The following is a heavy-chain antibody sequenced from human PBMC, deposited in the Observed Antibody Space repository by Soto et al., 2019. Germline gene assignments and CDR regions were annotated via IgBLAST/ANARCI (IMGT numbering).Heavy chain of an antibody. CDR2: ISSNSDTR. D-gene: IGHD3-22*01. J-gene: IGHJ4*02. Sequence: GGSLRLSCAASGFTFSSYGMNWVRQAPGKGLEWVSYISSNSDTRYYADSVKGRFTISRDNAKNSLYLQMNSLRAEDTAVYYCARDDYPYYDDSSGYHFDYWGQGALVTVSS. V-gene: IGHV3-48*01. CDR1: GFTFSSYG. CDR3: ARDDYPYYDDSSGYHFDY.